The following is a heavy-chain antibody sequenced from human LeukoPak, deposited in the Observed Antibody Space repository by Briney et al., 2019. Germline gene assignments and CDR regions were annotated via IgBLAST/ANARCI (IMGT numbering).Heavy chain of an antibody. J-gene: IGHJ4*02. CDR2: IWYDGSNK. D-gene: IGHD3-22*01. Sequence: GGSLRLSCAASGYTFSSYGMHWVRQAPGKGLEWVAVIWYDGSNKYYADSVKGRFTISRDNSKNTLYLEMNSLRAEDTAVYYCARDYYYDSSGYWDYYFDYWGQGTLVSVSS. V-gene: IGHV3-33*01. CDR3: ARDYYYDSSGYWDYYFDY. CDR1: GYTFSSYG.